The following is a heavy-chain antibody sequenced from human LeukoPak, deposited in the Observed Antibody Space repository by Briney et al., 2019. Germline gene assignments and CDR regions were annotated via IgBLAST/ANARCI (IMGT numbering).Heavy chain of an antibody. CDR3: ARTYYYDSSGYYYGLDY. V-gene: IGHV5-51*04. Sequence: GESLKISCKGSGYSFTSYWIGWVRQMPGKGLEWMGIIYPGDSDTRYSPSFQGQVTISADKPISTAYLQWSSLKASDTAMYYCARTYYYDSSGYYYGLDYWGQGTLVTVSS. D-gene: IGHD3-22*01. CDR1: GYSFTSYW. J-gene: IGHJ4*02. CDR2: IYPGDSDT.